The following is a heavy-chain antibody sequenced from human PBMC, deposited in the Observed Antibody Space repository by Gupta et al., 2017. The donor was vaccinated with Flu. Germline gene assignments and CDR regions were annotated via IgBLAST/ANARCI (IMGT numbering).Heavy chain of an antibody. J-gene: IGHJ4*02. Sequence: EVQLVESGGGLVQPGGSLRLSCAASGFTFRNYWMSWVRQAPGKGLEWVANINQDGSEKWDSGRGRFTISRDNAKNALYLQMKSLRAEDKAVYYCAREPDDGGAGAFFDNWGQGTLVTVSS. CDR1: GFTFRNYW. V-gene: IGHV3-7*01. D-gene: IGHD1-1*01. CDR3: AREPDDGGAGAFFDN. CDR2: INQDGSEK.